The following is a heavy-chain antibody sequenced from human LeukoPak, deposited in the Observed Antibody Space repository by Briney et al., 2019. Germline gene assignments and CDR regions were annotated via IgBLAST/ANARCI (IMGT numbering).Heavy chain of an antibody. CDR2: INHSGST. CDR1: GGSIFSYY. CDR3: ARVPSGDFWSGYWFDY. V-gene: IGHV4-34*01. J-gene: IGHJ4*02. D-gene: IGHD3-3*01. Sequence: SETLSLTCTVSGGSIFSYYWSWIRQPPGKGLEWIGEINHSGSTNYNPSLKSRVTISVDTSKNQFSLKLSSVTAADTAVYYCARVPSGDFWSGYWFDYWGQGTLVTVSS.